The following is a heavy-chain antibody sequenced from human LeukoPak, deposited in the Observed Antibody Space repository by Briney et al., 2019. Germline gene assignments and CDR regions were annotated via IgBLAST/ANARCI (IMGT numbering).Heavy chain of an antibody. CDR3: ARRTITMVRGVIITNWFDP. D-gene: IGHD3-10*01. CDR2: IYTSGST. V-gene: IGHV4-4*09. J-gene: IGHJ5*02. Sequence: SETLSLTCTVSGGSISSYYWSWIRQPPGKGLKWIGYIYTSGSTNYNPSLKSRVTISVDTSKNQFSLKLSSVTAADTAVYYCARRTITMVRGVIITNWFDPWGQGTLVTVSS. CDR1: GGSISSYY.